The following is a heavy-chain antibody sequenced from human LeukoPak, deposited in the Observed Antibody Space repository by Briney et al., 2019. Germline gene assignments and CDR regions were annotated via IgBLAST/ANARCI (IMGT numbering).Heavy chain of an antibody. J-gene: IGHJ4*02. CDR3: ASLAYSLRYSRSYYGDY. CDR2: IIPIFGTA. Sequence: SVKVSCKASGGTFSSYAISWVRQAPGQGLEWMGGIIPIFGTANYAQKFQGRITITADESTSTAYMELSSLRSEDTAVYYCASLAYSLRYSRSYYGDYWGQGTLVTVSS. V-gene: IGHV1-69*13. CDR1: GGTFSSYA. D-gene: IGHD1-26*01.